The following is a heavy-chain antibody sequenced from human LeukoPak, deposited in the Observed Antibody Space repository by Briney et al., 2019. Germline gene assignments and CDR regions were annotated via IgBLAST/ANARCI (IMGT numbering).Heavy chain of an antibody. CDR2: IIPIFGTA. Sequence: GASVKVSCKASGGTFSSYAISWVRQAPGQGLEWMGGIIPIFGTANYAQKFQGRVTITADESTSTAYMELSSLRSEDTAVYYCARSVELNTELIAASLWYFDLWGRGTLVTVSS. D-gene: IGHD6-13*01. CDR3: ARSVELNTELIAASLWYFDL. CDR1: GGTFSSYA. J-gene: IGHJ2*01. V-gene: IGHV1-69*01.